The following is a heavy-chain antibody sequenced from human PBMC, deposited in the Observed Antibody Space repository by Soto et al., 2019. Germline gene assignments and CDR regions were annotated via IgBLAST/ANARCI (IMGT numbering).Heavy chain of an antibody. CDR1: GGSISTYY. V-gene: IGHV4-59*01. Sequence: QVQLQESGPGLVKPSETLSLTCTVSGGSISTYYWSWIRQPPGKGLEWIGYVYHIGSTKYNPSRKSRVTISVDTSKNQFSLKLNSVSAADTALYYCARDVSGVDFWDGPYYFDYWGQGTLVTVSS. CDR2: VYHIGST. CDR3: ARDVSGVDFWDGPYYFDY. D-gene: IGHD3-3*01. J-gene: IGHJ4*02.